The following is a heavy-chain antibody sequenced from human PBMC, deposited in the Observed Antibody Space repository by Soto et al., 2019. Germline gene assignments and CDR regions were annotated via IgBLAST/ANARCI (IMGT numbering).Heavy chain of an antibody. CDR3: ARDGDLVYDFDY. CDR1: GFTFSSYE. CDR2: ISRSGSTI. D-gene: IGHD3-10*01. J-gene: IGHJ4*02. V-gene: IGHV3-48*03. Sequence: GESLKISFAASGFTFSSYEMNWVRQAPGKGLEWVSYISRSGSTIYYGDTVKGRFTISRDKAKNTLYLQMNSLRAEDTAVYYCARDGDLVYDFDYWGQGTLVTVSS.